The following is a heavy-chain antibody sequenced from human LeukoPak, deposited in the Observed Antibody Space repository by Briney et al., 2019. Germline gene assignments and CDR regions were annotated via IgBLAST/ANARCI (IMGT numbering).Heavy chain of an antibody. CDR2: IYYSGST. D-gene: IGHD3-9*01. Sequence: PSETLSLTCTVSGGSISSYYWSWIRQPPGKGLEWIGYIYYSGSTSYNPSLKSRVTISVDTSKNQFSLKLSSVTAADTAVYYCARDGHLTYYDILTGRSDAFDIWGQGTMVTVSS. CDR3: ARDGHLTYYDILTGRSDAFDI. J-gene: IGHJ3*02. V-gene: IGHV4-59*01. CDR1: GGSISSYY.